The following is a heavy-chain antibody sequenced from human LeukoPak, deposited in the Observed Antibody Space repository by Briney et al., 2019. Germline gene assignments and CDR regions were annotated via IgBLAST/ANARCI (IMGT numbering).Heavy chain of an antibody. Sequence: GGSLRLSCAASGFTFSSHAMSWVRQAPGKGLEWVSAISGSGGSTYYADSVKGRFTISRDNSKNTLYLQMNSLRAEDTAVYYCTNYYDSSGYYSVDYWGQGTLVTVSS. D-gene: IGHD3-22*01. CDR3: TNYYDSSGYYSVDY. CDR1: GFTFSSHA. V-gene: IGHV3-23*01. CDR2: ISGSGGST. J-gene: IGHJ4*02.